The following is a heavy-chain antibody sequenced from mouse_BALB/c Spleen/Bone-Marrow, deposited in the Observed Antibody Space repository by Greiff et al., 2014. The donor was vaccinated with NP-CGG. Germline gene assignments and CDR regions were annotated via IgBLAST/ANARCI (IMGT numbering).Heavy chain of an antibody. CDR2: IYPGNVNT. CDR1: GYTFTSYY. V-gene: IGHV1S56*01. J-gene: IGHJ4*01. CDR3: ARDTMDY. Sequence: VQVVESGPELVKPGASVRISCKASGYTFTSYYIHWVKQRPGQRLEWIGWIYPGNVNTKYNEKFKGKATLTADKSSSTAYMQLSSLTSEDSAVYFCARDTMDYRGRGTSVTVSS.